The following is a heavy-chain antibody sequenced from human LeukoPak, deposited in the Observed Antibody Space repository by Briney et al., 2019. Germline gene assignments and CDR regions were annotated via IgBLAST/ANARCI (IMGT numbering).Heavy chain of an antibody. CDR3: ARDGRYCTNYNCRGDAFDT. J-gene: IGHJ3*02. CDR1: GFTFSSHW. V-gene: IGHV3-7*01. CDR2: IKQDGSDK. Sequence: GGSLRLSCAASGFTFSSHWMTWVRQAPGKGLEWVANIKQDGSDKYYVDSVKGRFTISRDNAKNSLYLQMNSLRGEDTAVYYCARDGRYCTNYNCRGDAFDTWGQGTMVTVSS. D-gene: IGHD2-8*01.